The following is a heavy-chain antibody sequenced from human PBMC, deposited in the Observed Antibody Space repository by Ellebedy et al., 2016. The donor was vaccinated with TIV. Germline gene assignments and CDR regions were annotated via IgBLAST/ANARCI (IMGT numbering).Heavy chain of an antibody. Sequence: GGSLRLXCAASGFTFSNAWMNWVRQAPGKGLEWVGRIKSKTDGGTTDYAAPVKGRFTISRDDSKNTLYLQMNSLKTEDTAVYYCTIAYRRGYSYGYVRRPGWGQGTLVTVSS. CDR3: TIAYRRGYSYGYVRRPG. J-gene: IGHJ4*02. CDR1: GFTFSNAW. CDR2: IKSKTDGGTT. D-gene: IGHD5-18*01. V-gene: IGHV3-15*07.